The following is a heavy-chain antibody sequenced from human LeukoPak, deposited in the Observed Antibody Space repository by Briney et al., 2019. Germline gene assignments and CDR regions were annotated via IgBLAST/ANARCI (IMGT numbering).Heavy chain of an antibody. J-gene: IGHJ3*02. D-gene: IGHD3-3*01. V-gene: IGHV4-59*01. CDR1: GGSISSYY. Sequence: PSGTLSLTCTVSGGSISSYYWSWIRQPPGKGLEWIGYIYYSGSTNYNPSLKSRVTISVDTSKNQFSLKLSSVTAADTAVYYCARDGLLGGDDAFDIWGQGTMVTVSS. CDR2: IYYSGST. CDR3: ARDGLLGGDDAFDI.